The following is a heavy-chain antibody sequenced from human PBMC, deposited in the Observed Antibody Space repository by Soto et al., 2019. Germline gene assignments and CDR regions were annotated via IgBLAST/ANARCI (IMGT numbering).Heavy chain of an antibody. J-gene: IGHJ4*02. D-gene: IGHD3-16*01. CDR3: VCGGNFFVY. Sequence: EVQLVESGGGLVQPGGSRRLPCAASGFPFSTYWMTWVRQPPGKGLEWVASINQDGSERYYVDSVRGRFTISRDNAKNSLYLQMNSLRAEDTAVYYCVCGGNFFVYWGQGTLVTVSP. V-gene: IGHV3-7*01. CDR2: INQDGSER. CDR1: GFPFSTYW.